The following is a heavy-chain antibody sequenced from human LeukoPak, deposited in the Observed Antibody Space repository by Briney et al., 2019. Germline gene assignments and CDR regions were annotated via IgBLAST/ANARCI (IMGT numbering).Heavy chain of an antibody. Sequence: SSETLSLTCTVSGGSISSSSYSWGWIRQPPGKGLDWIGSIYYSGSTYYNPSLKSRVTISVDTSKNQFSLKLSSVTAADTAVYYCARHGDYYDSSGYFGSYLDYWGQGTLVTVSS. J-gene: IGHJ4*02. D-gene: IGHD3-22*01. CDR3: ARHGDYYDSSGYFGSYLDY. V-gene: IGHV4-39*01. CDR1: GGSISSSSYS. CDR2: IYYSGST.